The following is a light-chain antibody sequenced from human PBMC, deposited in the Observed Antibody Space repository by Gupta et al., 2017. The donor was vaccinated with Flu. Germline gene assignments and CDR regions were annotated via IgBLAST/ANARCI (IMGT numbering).Light chain of an antibody. CDR1: SSDVGGYSY. CDR2: EVT. J-gene: IGLJ3*02. CDR3: ASYTTTSTWL. Sequence: QSTLTQPASVSGSPGQSITFPCTGTSSDVGGYSYVSWYQQHPGKAPNLMIYEVTDRPSGISNRFSGSKSGNTASLTISGLQAEDEADYFCASYTTTSTWLFGGGTKLTVL. V-gene: IGLV2-14*01.